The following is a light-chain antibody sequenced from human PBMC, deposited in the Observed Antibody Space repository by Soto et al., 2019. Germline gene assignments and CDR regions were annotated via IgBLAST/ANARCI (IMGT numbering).Light chain of an antibody. V-gene: IGLV2-14*01. CDR2: EVS. CDR1: SSDVGGYNY. Sequence: QSALTPPASVSGSPGQSITISCTGTSSDVGGYNYVSWYQQHQGKAPKLMIYEVSNRPSGVSNRFSGSKSGNTASLTISGLQAEDEADYYCSSYTSSSTPVVFGGGTKLAAL. J-gene: IGLJ2*01. CDR3: SSYTSSSTPVV.